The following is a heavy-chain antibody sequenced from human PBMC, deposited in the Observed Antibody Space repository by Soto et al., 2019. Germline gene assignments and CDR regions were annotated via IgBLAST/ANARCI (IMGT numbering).Heavy chain of an antibody. CDR3: ARGRGWGAPNDY. Sequence: GGSLRLSCAGSGFTFSGYWMHWGRQAPGKGPVWVSRLNPNGTFTTNADSVKGRFTISRDNAKNSLYLQMDNLRGDDTAVYYCARGRGWGAPNDYWGQGTLVTVSS. D-gene: IGHD3-16*01. V-gene: IGHV3-74*01. J-gene: IGHJ4*02. CDR2: LNPNGTFT. CDR1: GFTFSGYW.